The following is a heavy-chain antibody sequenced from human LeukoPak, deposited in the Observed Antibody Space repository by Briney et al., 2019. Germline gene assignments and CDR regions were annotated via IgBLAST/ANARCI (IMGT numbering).Heavy chain of an antibody. CDR1: GGSHTGNY. CDR2: NNHSGST. Sequence: SETLSLTCDISGGSHTGNYWTWIRQPPAKGLEWIGENNHSGSTNYNPSLKSRVTISIDKSKKQFSLNLSSVTAADTAVYYCAGCYSSGWYRDYWGQGTLVTVSS. J-gene: IGHJ4*02. V-gene: IGHV4-34*01. D-gene: IGHD6-19*01. CDR3: AGCYSSGWYRDY.